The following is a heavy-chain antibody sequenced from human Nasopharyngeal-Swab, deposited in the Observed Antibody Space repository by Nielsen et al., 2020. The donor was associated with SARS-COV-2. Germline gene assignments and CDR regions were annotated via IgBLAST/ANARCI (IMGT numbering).Heavy chain of an antibody. V-gene: IGHV3-13*01. J-gene: IGHJ6*02. CDR2: IGTAGDT. CDR3: ARDRRDYGTTDSYYYGMDV. Sequence: GAALKISCAASGFSFSSYDMHWVRQATGKGLEWVSAIGTAGDTYYPGSVKGRFTISRENATNSLYLQMNSLRAGDTAVYYCARDRRDYGTTDSYYYGMDVWGQGTTVTVSS. CDR1: GFSFSSYD. D-gene: IGHD1/OR15-1a*01.